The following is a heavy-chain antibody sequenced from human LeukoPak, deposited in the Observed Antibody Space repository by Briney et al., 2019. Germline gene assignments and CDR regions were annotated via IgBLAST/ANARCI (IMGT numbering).Heavy chain of an antibody. CDR3: ARKDPGYSGYSDFDY. J-gene: IGHJ4*02. CDR2: IYHSGST. D-gene: IGHD5-12*01. CDR1: SYSISSGYY. V-gene: IGHV4-38-2*02. Sequence: PSETLSLTCTVSSYSISSGYYWGCIRQPPGKGLEWIGNIYHSGSTYYNPSLKSRVTISLDTSKNQFSLKLSSVTAADTAVYYCARKDPGYSGYSDFDYWGQGTLVTVSS.